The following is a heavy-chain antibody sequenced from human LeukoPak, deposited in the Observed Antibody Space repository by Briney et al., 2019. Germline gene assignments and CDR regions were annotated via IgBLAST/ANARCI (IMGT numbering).Heavy chain of an antibody. Sequence: ASVKVSCKASGYTFTSYYMHWVRQAPGQGLEWMGIINPSGGSTSYAQKCQGRVTMTRDTSTSTVYMELSSLRSEDTAVYYCARDWRNSSSWPALGGYWGQGTLVTVSS. CDR3: ARDWRNSSSWPALGGY. J-gene: IGHJ4*02. CDR2: INPSGGST. CDR1: GYTFTSYY. D-gene: IGHD6-13*01. V-gene: IGHV1-46*01.